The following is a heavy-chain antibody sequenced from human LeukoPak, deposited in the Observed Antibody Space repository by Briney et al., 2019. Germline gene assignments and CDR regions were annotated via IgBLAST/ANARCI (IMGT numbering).Heavy chain of an antibody. V-gene: IGHV3-33*01. CDR3: AGDGGGSTYYYYYGMDV. CDR1: GFTFSSYG. Sequence: GGSLRLSCAASGFTFSSYGMHWVRQAPGKGLEWVAVIWYDGSNKYYADSVKGRFTISRDNSKNTLYLQMNSLRAEDTAVYYCAGDGGGSTYYYYYGMDVWGQGTTVTVSS. J-gene: IGHJ6*02. CDR2: IWYDGSNK. D-gene: IGHD1-26*01.